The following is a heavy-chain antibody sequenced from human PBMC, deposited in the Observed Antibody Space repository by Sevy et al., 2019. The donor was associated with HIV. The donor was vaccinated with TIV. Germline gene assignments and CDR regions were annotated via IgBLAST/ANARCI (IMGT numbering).Heavy chain of an antibody. J-gene: IGHJ6*02. CDR2: ISSSSGSI. CDR1: GFTFSSYA. Sequence: GGSLRLSCAASGFTFSSYAMSWVRQAPGKGLEWVSFISSSSGSIYYADSLKGRFTISRDNAKNSLYLQMNSLRAEETAVYYCARDRDTIVKNKYYYYGMDVWGQRTTVTVSS. D-gene: IGHD3-22*01. V-gene: IGHV3-21*01. CDR3: ARDRDTIVKNKYYYYGMDV.